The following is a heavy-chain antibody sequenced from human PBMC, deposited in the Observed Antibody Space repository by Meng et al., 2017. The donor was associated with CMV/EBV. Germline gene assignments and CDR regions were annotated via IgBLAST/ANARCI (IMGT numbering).Heavy chain of an antibody. Sequence: GESLKISCAASGFTFSSYSMNWVRQAPGKGLEWVSSISSSGSYIYYADSVKGRFTISRDNAKNSLYLQMNSLRAEDTAVYYCARYEGRRSFDYWGQGTLVTVSS. CDR1: GFTFSSYS. J-gene: IGHJ4*02. CDR3: ARYEGRRSFDY. V-gene: IGHV3-21*01. CDR2: ISSSGSYI. D-gene: IGHD2-8*01.